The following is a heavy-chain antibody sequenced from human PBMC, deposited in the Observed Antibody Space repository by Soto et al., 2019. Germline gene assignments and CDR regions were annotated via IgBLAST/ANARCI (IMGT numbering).Heavy chain of an antibody. CDR2: INWNGGST. V-gene: IGHV3-20*04. CDR1: GFTFDDYG. J-gene: IGHJ6*02. Sequence: EVQLVESGGGVVRPGGSLRLSCAASGFTFDDYGMTWVRQAPGKGLEWVSGINWNGGSTGYADSVKGRFTISRDNAKNSLYLQINSLRAEDTALYYCARDQAYDILTGYYYYYGMDVWGQGTTVTVSS. CDR3: ARDQAYDILTGYYYYYGMDV. D-gene: IGHD3-9*01.